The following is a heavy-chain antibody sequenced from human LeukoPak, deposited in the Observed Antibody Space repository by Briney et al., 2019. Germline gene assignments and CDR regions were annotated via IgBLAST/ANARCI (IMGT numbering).Heavy chain of an antibody. CDR1: GYTFTGYY. D-gene: IGHD3-22*01. V-gene: IGHV1-2*06. Sequence: VASVKVSCKASGYTFTGYYMHWVRQAPGQGLEWMGRINPNSGGTNYAQKFQGRATMTKDTSISTAYMELSRLRSDDTAVYYCGRGRLLRRGYYYGVDYWGQGTLVTVS. CDR2: INPNSGGT. CDR3: GRGRLLRRGYYYGVDY. J-gene: IGHJ4*02.